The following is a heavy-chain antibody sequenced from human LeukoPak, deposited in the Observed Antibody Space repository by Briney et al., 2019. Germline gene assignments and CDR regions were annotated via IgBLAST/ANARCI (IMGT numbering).Heavy chain of an antibody. CDR2: IYYSGST. CDR3: ARDWTSVRYYGSGSYSAFDI. D-gene: IGHD3-10*01. Sequence: SETLSLTCTVSGGSISSYYWSWVRQPPGKGLEWIGYIYYSGSTNYSPSLKSRVTISVDTSKNQFSLKLSSVTAADTAVYYCARDWTSVRYYGSGSYSAFDIWGQGTMVTVSS. CDR1: GGSISSYY. J-gene: IGHJ3*02. V-gene: IGHV4-59*01.